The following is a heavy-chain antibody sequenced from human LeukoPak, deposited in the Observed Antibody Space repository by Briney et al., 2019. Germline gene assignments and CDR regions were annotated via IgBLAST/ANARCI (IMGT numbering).Heavy chain of an antibody. J-gene: IGHJ4*02. CDR3: ARDLKRLRMLPAYYFDY. CDR1: GGTFSSYA. D-gene: IGHD1-14*01. Sequence: ASVKVSCKASGGTFSSYAISWVRQAPGQGLEWMGGIIPIFGTANYAQKLQGRVTMTTDTSTSTAYMELRSLRSDDTAVYYCARDLKRLRMLPAYYFDYWGQGTLVTVSS. V-gene: IGHV1-69*05. CDR2: IIPIFGTA.